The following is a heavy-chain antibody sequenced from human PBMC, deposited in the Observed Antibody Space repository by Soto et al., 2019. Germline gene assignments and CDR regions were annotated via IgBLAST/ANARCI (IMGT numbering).Heavy chain of an antibody. J-gene: IGHJ4*02. D-gene: IGHD2-15*01. CDR3: ARTVLVVVAVTWQRAFDY. Sequence: ASVKVSCKASGYTFTSYGISWVRQAPGQGLEWMGWISAYNGNTNYAQKLQGRVTMTTDTSTSTAYMELRSLRSDDTAVYYCARTVLVVVAVTWQRAFDYWGQGTLVTVSS. CDR2: ISAYNGNT. CDR1: GYTFTSYG. V-gene: IGHV1-18*01.